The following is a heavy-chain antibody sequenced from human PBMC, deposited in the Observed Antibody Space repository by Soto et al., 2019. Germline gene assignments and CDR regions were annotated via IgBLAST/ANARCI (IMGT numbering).Heavy chain of an antibody. J-gene: IGHJ6*02. V-gene: IGHV3-33*01. Sequence: GGSLRLSCVGSGFTFSHYGMHWVRQAPGKGLEWVAVQWFDGSNKFHADSVEGRFTISRDNSQNTVYLQMNNLRAEDTAVYYCARDVGDVMSTIQGHGMDVWGQGTTVTVSS. D-gene: IGHD5-12*01. CDR3: ARDVGDVMSTIQGHGMDV. CDR2: QWFDGSNK. CDR1: GFTFSHYG.